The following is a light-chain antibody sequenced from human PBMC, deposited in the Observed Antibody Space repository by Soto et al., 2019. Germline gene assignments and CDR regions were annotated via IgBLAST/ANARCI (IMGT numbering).Light chain of an antibody. CDR1: QSVSSSY. Sequence: EIIMTQSPATLSVSPGEGASLSLSASQSVSSSYLAWYQQKPGQAPRLLIYDASNRATGIPARFSGSGSGTDFTLTISSLEPEDFAVYYCQQRSNWPPITFGQGTRLEI. CDR2: DAS. J-gene: IGKJ5*01. CDR3: QQRSNWPPIT. V-gene: IGKV3D-20*02.